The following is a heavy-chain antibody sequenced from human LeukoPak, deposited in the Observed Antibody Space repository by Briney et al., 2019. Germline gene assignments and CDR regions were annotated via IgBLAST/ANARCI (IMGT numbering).Heavy chain of an antibody. J-gene: IGHJ4*02. CDR1: GFTFSNYG. CDR3: ARDRGSNDPIDY. V-gene: IGHV3-33*01. D-gene: IGHD2-15*01. Sequence: PGGSLRLSCAASGFTFSNYGMHWVRQAPGKGLGWVAVIWHDGTNKYYADSVKGRFTISRDNSKNTLYLQVNSLRAEDTAVYYCARDRGSNDPIDYWGQGTLVTVSS. CDR2: IWHDGTNK.